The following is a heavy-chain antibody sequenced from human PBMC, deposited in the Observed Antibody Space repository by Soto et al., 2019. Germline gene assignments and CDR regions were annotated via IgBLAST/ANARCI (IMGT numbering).Heavy chain of an antibody. D-gene: IGHD3-9*01. CDR2: THYSGSV. CDR1: GASISRGDDY. CDR3: GRHGNYDIGWFDP. V-gene: IGHV4-30-4*01. J-gene: IGHJ5*02. Sequence: QVQLQESGPGLVKPSQTLSLTCTVSGASISRGDDYWSWIRQPPGKGLEWIGYTHYSGSVNYNPSLKSRVTISADASRSHVALILKSVTAADTAVYYCGRHGNYDIGWFDPWGQGILVTVSS.